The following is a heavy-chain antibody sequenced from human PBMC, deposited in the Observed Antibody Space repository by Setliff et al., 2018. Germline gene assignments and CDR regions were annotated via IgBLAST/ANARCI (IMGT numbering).Heavy chain of an antibody. D-gene: IGHD1-26*01. V-gene: IGHV1-46*01. CDR1: GGTFSSYA. CDR2: INPSGGST. CDR3: AIPSSGNFYFDY. Sequence: ASVKVSCKASGGTFSSYAISWVRQAPGQGLEWMGIINPSGGSTSYAQKFQGRVTMTEDTSTDTAYMELSSLRSEDTAVYYCAIPSSGNFYFDYWGQGTLVTSPQ. J-gene: IGHJ4*02.